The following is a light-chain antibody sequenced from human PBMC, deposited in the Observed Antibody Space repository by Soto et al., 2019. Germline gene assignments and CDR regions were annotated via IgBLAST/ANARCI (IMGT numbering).Light chain of an antibody. CDR2: DVD. CDR1: SSDVGGYNY. V-gene: IGLV2-14*01. CDR3: SSYTNSNTLV. Sequence: SVLPQPASVSGSPGQSITVSCTGTSSDVGGYNYVSWYQQYPGKAPKLMIYDVDTRPSGVSNRFSGSKSGNTASLTISGLQADDEADYYCSSYTNSNTLVFGSGTKVTVL. J-gene: IGLJ1*01.